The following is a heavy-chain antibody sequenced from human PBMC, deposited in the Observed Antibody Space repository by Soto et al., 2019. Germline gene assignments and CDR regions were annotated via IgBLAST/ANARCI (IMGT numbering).Heavy chain of an antibody. D-gene: IGHD3-16*01. CDR2: ISVFNGDT. J-gene: IGHJ6*02. CDR3: ATKDDHKDDQPYYYGMDV. V-gene: IGHV1-18*01. CDR1: GYTSSSYG. Sequence: ASVKVSCKALGYTSSSYGINWVRQAPGQGLEWMGWISVFNGDTKYAQKFQGRVAITKDPGTSTAHMELRSLRSDDAAVYFCATKDDHKDDQPYYYGMDVWGQGTTVTSP.